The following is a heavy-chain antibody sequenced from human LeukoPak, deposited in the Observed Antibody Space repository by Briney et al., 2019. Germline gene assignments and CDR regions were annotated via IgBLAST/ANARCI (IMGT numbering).Heavy chain of an antibody. V-gene: IGHV3-30*18. Sequence: PSRSLRLSCAASGFTFSSYGMHWVRQAPGKGLEWVAVISYDGSNKYYADSVKGRFTISRDNSKNTLYLQMNSLRAEDTAVYYCAKDRWNSGSFRGLDYWGQGTLGTVSS. CDR2: ISYDGSNK. CDR3: AKDRWNSGSFRGLDY. J-gene: IGHJ4*02. CDR1: GFTFSSYG. D-gene: IGHD1-26*01.